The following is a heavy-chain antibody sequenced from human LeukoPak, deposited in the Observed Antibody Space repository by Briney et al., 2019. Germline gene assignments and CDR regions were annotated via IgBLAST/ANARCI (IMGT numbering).Heavy chain of an antibody. CDR1: TVSISGSY. J-gene: IGHJ4*02. CDR3: ARHKRDSWSGPEFDD. CDR2: ISDTGSK. D-gene: IGHD3-3*01. V-gene: IGHV4-59*08. Sequence: PSETLSLTCTVSTVSISGSYWSWIRQPPGKGLEWIGYISDTGSKNYNPSLRSRLTISGDTSKNQFSLQVTFVTAADTAVYYCARHKRDSWSGPEFDDWGQGTLVTVSP.